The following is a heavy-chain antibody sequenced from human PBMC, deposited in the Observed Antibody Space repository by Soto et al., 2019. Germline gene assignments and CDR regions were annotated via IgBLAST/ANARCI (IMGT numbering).Heavy chain of an antibody. V-gene: IGHV1-69*01. D-gene: IGHD2-2*01. Sequence: QVQLVQSGAEVKKPGSSVKVSCKASGGTFSSYAISWVRQAPGQGLEWMGGIIPIFGTANYAQKFQGRVTITADESTNTDYMERSSLRSEDTAVYYCARGAVVPAATHYYYYYGMDVWGQGTTVTVSS. CDR3: ARGAVVPAATHYYYYYGMDV. J-gene: IGHJ6*02. CDR2: IIPIFGTA. CDR1: GGTFSSYA.